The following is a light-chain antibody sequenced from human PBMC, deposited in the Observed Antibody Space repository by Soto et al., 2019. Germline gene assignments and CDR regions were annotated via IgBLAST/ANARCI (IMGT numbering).Light chain of an antibody. CDR2: AAS. CDR1: QGISSY. J-gene: IGKJ1*01. CDR3: QQSYSTPPWT. Sequence: DLQLTQSPSFLSSSLGDSVTITCRASQGISSYLAWYQQKPRKAPKLLIYAASNLQSGVPSTFSGSGSGTDFTLTISSLQPEDFATYFCQQSYSTPPWTCGQGTKVDIK. V-gene: IGKV1-39*01.